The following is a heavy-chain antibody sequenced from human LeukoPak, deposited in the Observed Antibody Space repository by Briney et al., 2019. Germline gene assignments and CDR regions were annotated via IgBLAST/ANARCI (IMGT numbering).Heavy chain of an antibody. D-gene: IGHD6-13*01. Sequence: GGSLRLSCAASGFTFSSYAMSWVRQAPGKGLEWVSAISGSVGSTSYADSVKGRFTVSRDNSKNTLYLQMNSLRAEDTAVYYCAKDPYSSSWYSSFDYWGQGTLVTVSS. CDR3: AKDPYSSSWYSSFDY. V-gene: IGHV3-23*01. CDR1: GFTFSSYA. CDR2: ISGSVGST. J-gene: IGHJ4*02.